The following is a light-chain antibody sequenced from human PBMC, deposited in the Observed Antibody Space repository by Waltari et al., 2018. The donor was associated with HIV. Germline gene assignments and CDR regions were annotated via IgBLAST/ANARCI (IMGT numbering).Light chain of an antibody. Sequence: QSALTQPASVSGSPGQSITISCTGTSSDVGSYNLVSWYQQHPRKTPKPNIYEVSERPPGTSNRFPGSRSGNTASLTISGLQPEDEADYYCCSYAGTSTLSLYVFGGGTKVTVL. CDR2: EVS. CDR3: CSYAGTSTLSLYV. CDR1: SSDVGSYNL. V-gene: IGLV2-23*02. J-gene: IGLJ1*01.